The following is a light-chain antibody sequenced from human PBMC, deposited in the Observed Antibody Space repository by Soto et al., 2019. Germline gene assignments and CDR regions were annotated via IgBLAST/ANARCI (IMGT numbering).Light chain of an antibody. CDR3: QVWDSSTARV. CDR1: NIGSKN. Sequence: SSELTQPLSVSVALGQTARITCGGNNIGSKNVNWYQQKPGQAPVLVIYRDSNRPSGIPERFSGSNSGNTATLTISRAQAGDEADYYCQVWDSSTARVFGGGTKLPS. CDR2: RDS. V-gene: IGLV3-9*01. J-gene: IGLJ3*02.